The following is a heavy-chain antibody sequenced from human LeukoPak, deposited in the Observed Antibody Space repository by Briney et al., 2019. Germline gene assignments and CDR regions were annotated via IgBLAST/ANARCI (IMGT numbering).Heavy chain of an antibody. CDR2: IIPIFDTA. J-gene: IGHJ4*02. V-gene: IGHV1-69*05. D-gene: IGHD2-2*01. CDR3: ASQYQLLSRFDY. Sequence: SVKVSCKASGGTFSRYAISWVRQAPGQGLEWMGGIIPIFDTAKYAQKFQGRVTITTDESTSTAYMELSSLRSEDTAVYYCASQYQLLSRFDYWGQGTLVTVSS. CDR1: GGTFSRYA.